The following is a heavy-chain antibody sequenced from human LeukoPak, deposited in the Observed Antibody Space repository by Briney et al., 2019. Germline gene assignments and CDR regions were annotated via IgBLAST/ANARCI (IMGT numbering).Heavy chain of an antibody. J-gene: IGHJ4*02. Sequence: GASVTVSCKASGYTFTSYGISWVRQAPGQGLEWMGWISAYNGNTNYAQKLQGRVTMTTDTSTSTAYMELRSLRSDDTAVYYCATVVRGGELLHGLDYWGQGTLVTVSS. CDR1: GYTFTSYG. V-gene: IGHV1-18*01. CDR2: ISAYNGNT. D-gene: IGHD1-26*01. CDR3: ATVVRGGELLHGLDY.